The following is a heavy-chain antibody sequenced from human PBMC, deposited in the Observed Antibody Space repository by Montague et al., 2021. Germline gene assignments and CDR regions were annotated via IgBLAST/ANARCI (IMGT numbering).Heavy chain of an antibody. J-gene: IGHJ4*02. CDR2: LDSSSSYL. D-gene: IGHD6-6*01. CDR1: GFTFSYYS. V-gene: IGHV3-21*01. Sequence: SLRLSCAASGFTFSYYSMLWVRQAPGQGLQWVSSLDSSSSYLFYVDSLKGRFTISRDTAKNSLSLQINSLRADDTGLYYCARYEVASSRSSIDYWGRGTLVTVSS. CDR3: ARYEVASSRSSIDY.